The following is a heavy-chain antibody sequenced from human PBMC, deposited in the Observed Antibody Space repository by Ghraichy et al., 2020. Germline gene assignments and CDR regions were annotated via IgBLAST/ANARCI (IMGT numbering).Heavy chain of an antibody. Sequence: SETLSLTCAVSGGSISGTNWWSWVRQPPGKGLEWIAEIFHTGTANYNPSLESRVTISLDKSKNQFSLRLNSVTAADTAVYYCAANSPWRLDYWGQGTLVTVSS. CDR3: AANSPWRLDY. CDR2: IFHTGTA. V-gene: IGHV4-4*02. J-gene: IGHJ4*02. D-gene: IGHD4-11*01. CDR1: GGSISGTNW.